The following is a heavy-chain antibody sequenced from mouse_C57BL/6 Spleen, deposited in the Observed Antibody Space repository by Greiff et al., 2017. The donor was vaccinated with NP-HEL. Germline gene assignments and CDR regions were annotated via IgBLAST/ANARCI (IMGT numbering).Heavy chain of an antibody. CDR1: GFTFSSYA. J-gene: IGHJ2*01. V-gene: IGHV5-4*01. CDR2: ISDGGSYT. Sequence: EVQLQESGGGLVKPGGSLKLSCAASGFTFSSYAMSWVRQTPGKRLEWVATISDGGSYTYYPDNVKGRFTISRDNAKNNLYLQMSHLKSEDTAMYYCARGGNYGVDYWGQGTTLTVSS. CDR3: ARGGNYGVDY. D-gene: IGHD2-1*01.